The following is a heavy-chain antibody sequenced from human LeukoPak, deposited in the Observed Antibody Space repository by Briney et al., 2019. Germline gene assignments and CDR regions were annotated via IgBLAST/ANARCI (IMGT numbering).Heavy chain of an antibody. J-gene: IGHJ4*02. Sequence: SDPLSLPCTLSGYPINRGYYLGSIGHPPGNGLEWIRRIYASGSNNYNPSLKSRVTISIDTSKNQFSLKLSSVTAADTAVYYCARDVFGVVSSDFDYWGQGTLVTVSS. CDR2: IYASGSN. V-gene: IGHV4-38-2*02. CDR3: ARDVFGVVSSDFDY. D-gene: IGHD3-3*01. CDR1: GYPINRGYY.